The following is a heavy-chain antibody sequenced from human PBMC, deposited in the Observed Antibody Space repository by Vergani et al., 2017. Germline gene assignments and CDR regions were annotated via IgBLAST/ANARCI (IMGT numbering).Heavy chain of an antibody. CDR3: ASGEYYSDSTSHFRGRCFDV. CDR2: IYNSGNG. Sequence: QMQLQESGPGLVKASETLSLTCTVSGDSIISRSYYWGWIRQPPGKGLEWIGSIYNSGNGDSSSSLKSRVTISADTSKNQFSLRLTSVTAADTAVYYCASGEYYSDSTSHFRGRCFDVWGRGTLVTVPS. CDR1: GDSIISRSYY. D-gene: IGHD3-16*01. J-gene: IGHJ2*01. V-gene: IGHV4-39*01.